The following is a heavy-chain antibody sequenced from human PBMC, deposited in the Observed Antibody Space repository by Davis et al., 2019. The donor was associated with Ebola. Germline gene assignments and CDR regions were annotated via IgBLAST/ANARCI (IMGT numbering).Heavy chain of an antibody. CDR2: INPSGGST. V-gene: IGHV1-46*01. D-gene: IGHD1-26*01. CDR3: ASFLGAVRAFDI. CDR1: GYTFTSYY. J-gene: IGHJ3*02. Sequence: ASVKVSCKASGYTFTSYYMHWVRQAPGQGLEWMGIINPSGGSTSYAQKFQGRVTMTRDTSTSTVYMELSSLRSEDTAVYYCASFLGAVRAFDIWRQGTMVTVSS.